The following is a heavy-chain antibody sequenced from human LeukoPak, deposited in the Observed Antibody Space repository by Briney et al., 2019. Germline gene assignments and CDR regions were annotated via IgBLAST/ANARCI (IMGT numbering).Heavy chain of an antibody. CDR1: GGTFSSYA. V-gene: IGHV1-69*01. CDR3: ARGPYDILTGPNFDP. J-gene: IGHJ5*02. D-gene: IGHD3-9*01. CDR2: IIPIFGTA. Sequence: SVKVSCKASGGTFSSYAISWVRQAPGQGLEWMGGIIPIFGTANYAQKFQGRVTITADESTSTAYMELSSLRSEDTAVYYCARGPYDILTGPNFDPWGQGTLVTVSS.